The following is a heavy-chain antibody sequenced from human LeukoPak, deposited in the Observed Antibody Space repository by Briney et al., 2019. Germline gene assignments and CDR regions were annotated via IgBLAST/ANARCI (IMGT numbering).Heavy chain of an antibody. CDR2: ITPIFGTA. V-gene: IGHV1-69*05. Sequence: SVKVSRKASGGTFSSYAISWVRQAPGQGLEWMGGITPIFGTANYAQKFQGRVTITTDESTSTAYMELSSLRSEDTAVYYCARAIDDYGDYGSKVHWFDPWGQGTLVTVSS. J-gene: IGHJ5*02. CDR1: GGTFSSYA. D-gene: IGHD4-17*01. CDR3: ARAIDDYGDYGSKVHWFDP.